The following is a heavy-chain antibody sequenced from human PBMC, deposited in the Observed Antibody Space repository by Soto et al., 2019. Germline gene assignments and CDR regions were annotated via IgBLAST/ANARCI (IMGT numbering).Heavy chain of an antibody. CDR3: ARDRGFGMDV. CDR2: IYNSGST. V-gene: IGHV4-31*03. J-gene: IGHJ6*02. CDR1: GGSTSGGNYY. Sequence: QVQLQESGPGLAKPSETLSLTCTVSGGSTSGGNYYWNWIRQPPGTGLEWIGNIYNSGSTYYNPSLKSRVIISVDTSKNQLSLRLSSVTAADTAVYYCARDRGFGMDVWGQGTTVTVSS.